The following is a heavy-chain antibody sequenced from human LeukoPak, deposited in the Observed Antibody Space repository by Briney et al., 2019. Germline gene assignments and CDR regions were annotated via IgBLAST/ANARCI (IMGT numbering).Heavy chain of an antibody. CDR1: GFTFSSYA. Sequence: PGGSLRLSCAASGFTFSSYAMHWVRQAPGKGLEYVSAISSNGGSTYYANSVKGRFTISRDNSKNTLYLQMGSLRAEDMAVYYCARDQRRYNWNDVIGYYYYYMDVWGKGTTVTVSS. CDR3: ARDQRRYNWNDVIGYYYYYMDV. J-gene: IGHJ6*03. V-gene: IGHV3-64*01. D-gene: IGHD1-1*01. CDR2: ISSNGGST.